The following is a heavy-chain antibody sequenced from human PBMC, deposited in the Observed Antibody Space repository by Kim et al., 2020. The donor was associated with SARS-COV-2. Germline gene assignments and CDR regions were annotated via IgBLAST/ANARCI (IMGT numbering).Heavy chain of an antibody. CDR3: ARWVTRVQLERRDAFDI. CDR2: INPNSGGT. Sequence: ASVKVSCKASGYTFTGYYMHWVRQAPGQGLEWMGRINPNSGGTNYAQKFQGRVTMTRDTSISTAYMELSRLRSDDTAVYYCARWVTRVQLERRDAFDIWGQGTMVTVSS. V-gene: IGHV1-2*06. CDR1: GYTFTGYY. D-gene: IGHD1-1*01. J-gene: IGHJ3*02.